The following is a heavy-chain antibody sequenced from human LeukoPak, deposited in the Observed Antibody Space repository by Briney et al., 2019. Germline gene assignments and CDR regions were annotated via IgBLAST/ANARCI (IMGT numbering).Heavy chain of an antibody. CDR3: ARWYKSLDI. V-gene: IGHV3-30*14. Sequence: GRSLRLSCAASGFAFSSYAMHWVRQGPCKGLEWVALVSYDGGSKYYADSVKGRITISRDNSKNTLYLQMGSLRTEDMAVYHCARWYKSLDIWGQGTTVTVSS. D-gene: IGHD1-1*01. J-gene: IGHJ6*02. CDR2: VSYDGGSK. CDR1: GFAFSSYA.